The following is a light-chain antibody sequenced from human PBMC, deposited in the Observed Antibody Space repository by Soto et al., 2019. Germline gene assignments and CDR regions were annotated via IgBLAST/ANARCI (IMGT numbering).Light chain of an antibody. CDR1: QSVSSY. Sequence: EIVLTQSPATLSASPGERATLSCRASQSVSSYLAWYQQKPGQAPELLIYDASNRATGVPARFSGSGSGTDFTLTISSLEPEDFAIYYCQQHNNWPLTFGRGTKVEIK. J-gene: IGKJ4*01. CDR3: QQHNNWPLT. CDR2: DAS. V-gene: IGKV3-11*01.